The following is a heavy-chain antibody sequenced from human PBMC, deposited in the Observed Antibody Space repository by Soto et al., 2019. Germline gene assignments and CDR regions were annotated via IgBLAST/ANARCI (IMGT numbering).Heavy chain of an antibody. CDR2: MNPNRGNT. Sequence: QVQLVKSGAEVKKPGASVKVSYKDSGYTFTSYDINWVQQATGQGLEGMGWMNPNRGNTGYAQKFQGGVTMTRNTSISTAYMELSSLRSEDTAVYYCAREGVRGMDVWGQGTTVTVSS. V-gene: IGHV1-8*01. D-gene: IGHD3-16*01. CDR3: AREGVRGMDV. J-gene: IGHJ6*02. CDR1: GYTFTSYD.